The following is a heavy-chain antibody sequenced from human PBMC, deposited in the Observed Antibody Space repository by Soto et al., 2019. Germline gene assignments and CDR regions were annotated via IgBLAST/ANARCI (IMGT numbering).Heavy chain of an antibody. Sequence: SETLSLTCTVSGGSISSYYWSWIRQPPGKGLEWIGYIYYSGSTNYNPSLKSRVTISVDTSKNQFSLKLSSVTAADTAVYYCARYHPDYGDYGADWYYFDYWGQGTLVTVSS. CDR1: GGSISSYY. CDR3: ARYHPDYGDYGADWYYFDY. D-gene: IGHD4-17*01. CDR2: IYYSGST. J-gene: IGHJ4*02. V-gene: IGHV4-59*01.